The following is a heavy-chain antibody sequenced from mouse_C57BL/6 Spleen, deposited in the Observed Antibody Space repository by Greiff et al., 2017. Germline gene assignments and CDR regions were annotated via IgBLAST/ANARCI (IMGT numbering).Heavy chain of an antibody. D-gene: IGHD2-3*01. CDR1: GYTFPDYN. Sequence: EVQLQQSGPELVKPGASVKIPCKASGYTFPDYNMDWVKQSHGKSLEWIGDINPNNGGTIYNQKFKGKATLTVDKSSSTAYMELRSLTSEDTAVYYCARKGDGYLFDYWGQGTTLTASS. CDR3: ARKGDGYLFDY. J-gene: IGHJ2*01. V-gene: IGHV1-18*01. CDR2: INPNNGGT.